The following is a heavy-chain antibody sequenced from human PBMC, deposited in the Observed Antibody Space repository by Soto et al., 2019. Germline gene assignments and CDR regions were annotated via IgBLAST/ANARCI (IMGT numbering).Heavy chain of an antibody. CDR1: GGSFSGYY. CDR3: ARGGRIQLWYSSSWYYYGMDV. V-gene: IGHV4-34*01. D-gene: IGHD5-18*01. Sequence: SETLSLTCAVYGGSFSGYYWSWIRQPPGKGLEWIGEINHSGSTNYNPSLKSRVTISVDTAKNQFSLKLSSLTAADTAVYYGARGGRIQLWYSSSWYYYGMDVWGEGTTVTVSS. CDR2: INHSGST. J-gene: IGHJ6*04.